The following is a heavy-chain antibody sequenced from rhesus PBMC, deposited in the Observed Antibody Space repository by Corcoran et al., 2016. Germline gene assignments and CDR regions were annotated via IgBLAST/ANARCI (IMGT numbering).Heavy chain of an antibody. Sequence: QVQLQEAGPGLGKPSETLALTCAVSGASSSSYWWSWIRQPPGTGLEWIGEIFGNSGNSYYNPSLKSRVIISKDASKNQFSLKLSSVTAADTAVYYCARSGYGSGGVYWGQGILVTVSS. J-gene: IGHJ4*01. CDR2: IFGNSGNS. CDR3: ARSGYGSGGVY. D-gene: IGHD4-4*01. CDR1: GASSSSYW. V-gene: IGHV4-80*01.